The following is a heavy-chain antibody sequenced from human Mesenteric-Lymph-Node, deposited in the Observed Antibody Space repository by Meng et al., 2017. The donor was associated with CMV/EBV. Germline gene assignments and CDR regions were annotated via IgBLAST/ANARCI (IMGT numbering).Heavy chain of an antibody. D-gene: IGHD6-13*01. CDR1: GYSISSGYY. CDR3: ARAGYSSSWYPLSYYYYYGMDV. V-gene: IGHV4-38-2*02. J-gene: IGHJ6*02. Sequence: SETLSLTCTVSGYSISSGYYWGLSRQPPGKGLEWIGSIYHSGSTYYNPSLKSRVTISVDTSKNQFSLKLSSVTAADTAVYYWARAGYSSSWYPLSYYYYYGMDVWGQGTTVTVSS. CDR2: IYHSGST.